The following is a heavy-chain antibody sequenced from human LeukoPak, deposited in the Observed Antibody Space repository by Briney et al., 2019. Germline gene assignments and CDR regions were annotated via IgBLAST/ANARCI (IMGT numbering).Heavy chain of an antibody. V-gene: IGHV4-59*01. Sequence: PSETLSLTCTVSGGSISSYYWSWIRQPPGKGLEWIGYIYYSGSTNYNPSLKSRVTISVDTSKNQFSLKLSSVTAADTAVYYCARGVYSYGLGYWGQGTLVTVSS. CDR1: GGSISSYY. D-gene: IGHD5-18*01. CDR3: ARGVYSYGLGY. CDR2: IYYSGST. J-gene: IGHJ4*02.